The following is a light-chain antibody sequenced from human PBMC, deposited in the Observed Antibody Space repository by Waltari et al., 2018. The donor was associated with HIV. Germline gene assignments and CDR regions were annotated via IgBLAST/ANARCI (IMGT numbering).Light chain of an antibody. CDR3: LQHNTYPYT. CDR1: QVIRND. J-gene: IGKJ2*01. Sequence: DIQMTQSPSSLSASVGDTVTITCRASQVIRNDLGWFQQKPGRAPRRLIYAASSLQSDVPSRFSGSGSGTEFTLTISSLQPEDFAIYFCLQHNTYPYTFGRGTKLEIK. V-gene: IGKV1-17*01. CDR2: AAS.